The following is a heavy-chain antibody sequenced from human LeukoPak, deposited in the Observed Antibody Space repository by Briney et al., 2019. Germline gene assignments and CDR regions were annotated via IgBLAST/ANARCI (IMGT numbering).Heavy chain of an antibody. J-gene: IGHJ4*02. CDR1: GGTSSSYA. Sequence: SVKVSCKASGGTSSSYAISWVRQAPGQGLEWMGGIIPIFGTANYAQKFQGRVTITADESTSTAYMELSSLRSEDTAVYYCARDHSSSSYFDYWGQGTLVTVSS. V-gene: IGHV1-69*13. CDR2: IIPIFGTA. D-gene: IGHD6-6*01. CDR3: ARDHSSSSYFDY.